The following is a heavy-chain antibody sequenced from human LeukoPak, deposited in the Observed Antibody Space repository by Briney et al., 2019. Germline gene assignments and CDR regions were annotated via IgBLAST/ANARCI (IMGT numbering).Heavy chain of an antibody. J-gene: IGHJ4*02. CDR3: AHTLSGSYLWDY. Sequence: SGPTLVKPTQTLTLTCTFSGFSLSTSGVGVGWIRQPPGKALEWLALIYWNDDKRYSPSLTSRLTITKDTSKNQVVLTMTNMDPVDTATYYCAHTLSGSYLWDYWGQGTLVTVSS. D-gene: IGHD1-26*01. CDR1: GFSLSTSGVG. CDR2: IYWNDDK. V-gene: IGHV2-5*01.